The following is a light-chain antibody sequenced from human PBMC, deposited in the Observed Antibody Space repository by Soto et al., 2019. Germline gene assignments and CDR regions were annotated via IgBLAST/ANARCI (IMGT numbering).Light chain of an antibody. CDR2: KAS. CDR3: QQYNSYSVT. CDR1: QSISSW. V-gene: IGKV1-5*03. J-gene: IGKJ4*01. Sequence: DIQMTQSPSTLSASIGDRVTITCRASQSISSWLAWYQQKPGKAPKLLIYKASNLESGVTSRFSGSGSGTEYTLSISSLQPDDFATYYCQQYNSYSVTFGGGTKVEIK.